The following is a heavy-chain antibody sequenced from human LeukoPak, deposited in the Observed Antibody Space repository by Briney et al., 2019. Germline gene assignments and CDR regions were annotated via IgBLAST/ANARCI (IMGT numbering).Heavy chain of an antibody. CDR3: ARDRGYSYGD. CDR2: ISTSSSYI. D-gene: IGHD5-18*01. Sequence: GGSLRLSCAASGFTFSSYRMNWVRQAPGKGLDWVSSISTSSSYIYYADSVKGRFTISRDNAKNSLYLQMNSLRAEDTAVYYCARDRGYSYGDWGQGTLVTVSS. V-gene: IGHV3-21*01. J-gene: IGHJ4*02. CDR1: GFTFSSYR.